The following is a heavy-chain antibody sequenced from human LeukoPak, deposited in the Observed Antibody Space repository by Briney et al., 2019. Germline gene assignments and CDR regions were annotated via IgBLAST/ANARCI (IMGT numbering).Heavy chain of an antibody. CDR1: GGSISSYY. CDR2: IYYSGST. Sequence: SETLSLTCTVSGGSISSYYWSWVRQPPGKGLEWIGYIYYSGSTNYNPSLKSRVTISVDTSKNQFSLKVSSVTAADTAVYYCARDRWLGYWGQGTLVTVS. CDR3: ARDRWLGY. D-gene: IGHD5-18*01. V-gene: IGHV4-59*01. J-gene: IGHJ4*02.